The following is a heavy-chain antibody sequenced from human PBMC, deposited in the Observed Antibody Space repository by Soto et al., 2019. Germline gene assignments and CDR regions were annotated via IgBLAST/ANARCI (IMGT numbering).Heavy chain of an antibody. CDR1: GYTFTSYG. Sequence: ASVKVSCKASGYTFTSYGISWVRQAPGQGLEWMGWISAYNGNTNYAQKLQGRVTMTTDTSTSTAYMELRSLRSDDTAVYYCAIPAPTYYYASRAYYPPDAFDIWGQGTMVTVSS. D-gene: IGHD3-22*01. J-gene: IGHJ3*02. CDR2: ISAYNGNT. V-gene: IGHV1-18*01. CDR3: AIPAPTYYYASRAYYPPDAFDI.